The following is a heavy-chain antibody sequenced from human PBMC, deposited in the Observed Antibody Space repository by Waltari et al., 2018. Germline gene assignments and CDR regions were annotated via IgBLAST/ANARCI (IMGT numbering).Heavy chain of an antibody. D-gene: IGHD3-16*02. J-gene: IGHJ6*02. Sequence: EVQLVESGGGLVQPGGSLRLSCAASGFTFSSYEMNWVRQAPGKGLEWVSYISSSGSTIYYADSVKGRFTISRDNAKNSLYLQMNSLRAEDTAVYYCARPSSSLSYLYYYYYGMDVWGQGTTVTVSS. CDR1: GFTFSSYE. CDR2: ISSSGSTI. V-gene: IGHV3-48*03. CDR3: ARPSSSLSYLYYYYYGMDV.